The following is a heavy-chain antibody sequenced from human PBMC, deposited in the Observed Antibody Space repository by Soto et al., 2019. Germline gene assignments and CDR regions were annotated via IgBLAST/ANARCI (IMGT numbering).Heavy chain of an antibody. CDR1: GGSFSGYY. J-gene: IGHJ6*03. Sequence: PSETLSLTCAVYGGSFSGYYWSWIRQPPGKWLEWIGEINHSGSTNYNPSLKSRVTISVDTSKNQFSLKLSSVTAADTAVYFCARQQYCGSSTCYDSLYYQYMDVWGKGTMVTVSS. V-gene: IGHV4-34*01. CDR2: INHSGST. CDR3: ARQQYCGSSTCYDSLYYQYMDV. D-gene: IGHD2-2*01.